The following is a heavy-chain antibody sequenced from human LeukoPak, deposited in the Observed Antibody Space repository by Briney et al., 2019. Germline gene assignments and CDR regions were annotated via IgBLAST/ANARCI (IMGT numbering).Heavy chain of an antibody. Sequence: SETLSLTCSVSGDSIRSSYWSWIRQAPGMGLECIGYIYISGDKIYNPSLKGRAILSLDTSNNQISLRLTSVTAADTAVYYCAKTARTFRSWGPGILVTVSS. J-gene: IGHJ5*02. CDR2: IYISGDK. V-gene: IGHV4-4*09. CDR1: GDSIRSSY. D-gene: IGHD1-7*01. CDR3: AKTARTFRS.